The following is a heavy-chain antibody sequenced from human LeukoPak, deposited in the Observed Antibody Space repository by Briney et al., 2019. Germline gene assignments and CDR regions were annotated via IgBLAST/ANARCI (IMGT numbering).Heavy chain of an antibody. CDR3: ARGEYQLLIGDY. D-gene: IGHD2-2*01. CDR1: GFTFSSYS. Sequence: GGSLRLSCAASGFTFSSYSMNWVRQAPGEGLEWVSSISSSSSYIYYADSVKGRFTISRDNAKNSLYLQMNSLRAEDTAVYYCARGEYQLLIGDYWGQGTLVTVSS. V-gene: IGHV3-21*01. J-gene: IGHJ4*02. CDR2: ISSSSSYI.